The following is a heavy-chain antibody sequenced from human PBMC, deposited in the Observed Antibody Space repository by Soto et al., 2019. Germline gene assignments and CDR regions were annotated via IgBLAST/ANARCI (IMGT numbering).Heavy chain of an antibody. CDR3: AHIPNYYQYDWFDL. CDR2: IYWDDDK. V-gene: IGHV2-5*02. Sequence: QITLKESGRTLVKPTQTLTLTCTFSGFSLTTRGVGVGWIRQPPGKALECLALIYWDDDKRYSPSLQSRLSITKDTSKNQVVLTMTNVDPVDTATYYCAHIPNYYQYDWFDLWGQGTLVSVSS. D-gene: IGHD3-16*01. J-gene: IGHJ5*02. CDR1: GFSLTTRGVG.